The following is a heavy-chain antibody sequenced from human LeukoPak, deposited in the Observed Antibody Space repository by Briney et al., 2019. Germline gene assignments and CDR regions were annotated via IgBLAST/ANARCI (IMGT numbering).Heavy chain of an antibody. Sequence: GGSLRLSCAASGFTFSSYGMHWVRQAPGKGLEWVAVISYDGSNKYYADSVKGRFTISRDNSKNTLYLQMNSLRAEDTAVYYCARRALSSGYYPQFDYWGQGTLVSVSS. J-gene: IGHJ4*02. CDR2: ISYDGSNK. CDR3: ARRALSSGYYPQFDY. V-gene: IGHV3-30*03. CDR1: GFTFSSYG. D-gene: IGHD3-22*01.